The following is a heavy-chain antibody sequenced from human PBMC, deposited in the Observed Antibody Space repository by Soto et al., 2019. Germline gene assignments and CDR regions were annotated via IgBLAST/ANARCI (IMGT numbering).Heavy chain of an antibody. CDR2: IIPIFGTA. D-gene: IGHD2-2*01. J-gene: IGHJ5*02. Sequence: SVKVSCKASGGTFSSYAISWVRQAPGQGLEWMGGIIPIFGTANYAQKFQGRVTITADESTSTAYMELSSLRSEDTAVYYCARETYCSSTSCYPPDPWGQGTLVTVSS. CDR1: GGTFSSYA. V-gene: IGHV1-69*13. CDR3: ARETYCSSTSCYPPDP.